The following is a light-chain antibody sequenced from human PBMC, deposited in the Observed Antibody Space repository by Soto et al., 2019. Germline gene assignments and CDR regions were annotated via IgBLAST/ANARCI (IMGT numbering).Light chain of an antibody. V-gene: IGKV3-11*01. CDR2: DAS. J-gene: IGKJ5*01. Sequence: EIGLTQSPATLSLSPGVRATLSCRASQSVSSYLAWYQQKPGQAPRLLIYDASNRATGIPARFSGSGSGTDFTLTICSLEPEDFAVYYCKQRSNWPPLTFGKGTRLEI. CDR3: KQRSNWPPLT. CDR1: QSVSSY.